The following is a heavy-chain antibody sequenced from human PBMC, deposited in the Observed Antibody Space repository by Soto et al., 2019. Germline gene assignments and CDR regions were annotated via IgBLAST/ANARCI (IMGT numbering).Heavy chain of an antibody. Sequence: QVRLQESGPGLLKPSETLSLTCTVSGGSINTFYWSWVRQPAGKGLEWIGRSFSSGSTSFNPSLERRVAMSVDTSKNHFSLNLSSVTAADMAVYYCAREGSYSAYNFAHGIQLWSFDFWGQGALVTVSS. CDR3: AREGSYSAYNFAHGIQLWSFDF. D-gene: IGHD5-12*01. J-gene: IGHJ4*02. CDR2: SFSSGST. V-gene: IGHV4-4*07. CDR1: GGSINTFY.